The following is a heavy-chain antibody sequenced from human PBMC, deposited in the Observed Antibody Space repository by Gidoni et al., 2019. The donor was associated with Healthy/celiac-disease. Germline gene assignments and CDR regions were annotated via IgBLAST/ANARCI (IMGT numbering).Heavy chain of an antibody. J-gene: IGHJ4*02. CDR2: IKQDGSEK. CDR3: ARAPIAAAGTEHY. V-gene: IGHV3-7*01. Sequence: EVQLVESGGGLVQPGGSLRLSCAAPGFTFSSCWMSWVRQAPGKGLEWVANIKQDGSEKYYVDSVKGRFTISRDNAKNSLYLQMNSLRAEDTAVYYCARAPIAAAGTEHYWGQGTLVTVSS. CDR1: GFTFSSCW. D-gene: IGHD6-13*01.